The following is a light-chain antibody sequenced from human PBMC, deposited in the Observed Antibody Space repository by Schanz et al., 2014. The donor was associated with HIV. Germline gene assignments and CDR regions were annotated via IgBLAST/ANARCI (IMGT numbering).Light chain of an antibody. CDR3: HQYGSRDT. CDR1: QTISSRY. Sequence: EIVLTQYPGTLSLSPGERAILSCRASQTISSRYLAWYQQKPGQAPRLLIYDASSRATGIPERFSGSGSGTHFTLTISRLEPEDFAVYYCHQYGSRDTFGQGTKLEIK. CDR2: DAS. J-gene: IGKJ2*01. V-gene: IGKV3-20*01.